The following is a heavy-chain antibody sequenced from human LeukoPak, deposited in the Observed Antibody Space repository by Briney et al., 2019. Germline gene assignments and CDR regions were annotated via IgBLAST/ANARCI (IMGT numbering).Heavy chain of an antibody. CDR1: GFTFNNYA. V-gene: IGHV3-23*01. D-gene: IGHD5-24*01. CDR2: INNSGGRT. J-gene: IGHJ4*02. Sequence: SGGSLRLSCAASGFTFNNYAMNWGRQAPGKGLEWVSAINNSGGRTYYADSVKGRFTISRDNSKNTLYLRMNSLRAEDTAEYYCAKGPISHFDSWGQGTLVTVSS. CDR3: AKGPISHFDS.